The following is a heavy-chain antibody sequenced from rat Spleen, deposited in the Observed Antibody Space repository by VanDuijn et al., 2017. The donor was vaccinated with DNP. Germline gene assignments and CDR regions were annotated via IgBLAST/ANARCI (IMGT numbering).Heavy chain of an antibody. V-gene: IGHV5-7*01. J-gene: IGHJ4*01. D-gene: IGHD1-12*01. Sequence: EVLLVESDGGLVQPGRSLKLSCAVSGFTFSDYYMAWVRQAPAKGLEWVATISYNGGTPYYRDSVKGRFTISRDNAQSTLYLQMDSLRSEDTATYYCARHRNIMPYYYAMDAWGQGASVTVSS. CDR1: GFTFSDYY. CDR2: ISYNGGTP. CDR3: ARHRNIMPYYYAMDA.